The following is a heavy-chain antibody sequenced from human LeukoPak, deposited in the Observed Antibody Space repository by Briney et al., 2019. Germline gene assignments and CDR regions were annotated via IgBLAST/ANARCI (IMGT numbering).Heavy chain of an antibody. CDR3: ARDTNYYPYDH. D-gene: IGHD3-10*01. CDR1: GYTFNSYY. Sequence: ASVKVSCKASGYTFNSYYMHWVRQAPGQGLEWMGIINPSGGTTSYAQKFQGRVTMTRDTSTSKVYMELSSLRSEDTAVYYCARDTNYYPYDHWGQGTLVTVSS. V-gene: IGHV1-46*02. CDR2: INPSGGTT. J-gene: IGHJ4*02.